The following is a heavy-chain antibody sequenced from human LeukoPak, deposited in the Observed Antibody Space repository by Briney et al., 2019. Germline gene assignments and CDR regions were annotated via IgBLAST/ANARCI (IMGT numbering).Heavy chain of an antibody. Sequence: GGSLRLSCAASGLTFSSYWMHWVRQVPGKGLVWVSRINSDGTSTTYADSVKGRFTISRDKAKNTLYLQMNSLRAEDTAVYYCTRDWTYYDSSGYFDYGGQGTLVTVSS. V-gene: IGHV3-74*01. CDR1: GLTFSSYW. D-gene: IGHD3-22*01. CDR3: TRDWTYYDSSGYFDY. CDR2: INSDGTST. J-gene: IGHJ4*02.